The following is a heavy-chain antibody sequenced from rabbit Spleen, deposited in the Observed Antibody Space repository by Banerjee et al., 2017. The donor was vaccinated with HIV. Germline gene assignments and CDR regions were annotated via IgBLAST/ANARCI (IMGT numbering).Heavy chain of an antibody. CDR2: IAGSGSGFA. D-gene: IGHD4-1*01. V-gene: IGHV1S45*01. CDR3: ARAIVPWLGLTRLDL. J-gene: IGHJ3*01. CDR1: GFSFSSSDY. Sequence: QDQLEESGGGLVKPEGSLTLTCKASGFSFSSSDYMCWVRQAPGKGLEWVSCIAGSGSGFAYSATRAKGRFTCSKTSSTTVTLQMTSLTAADTATYFCARAIVPWLGLTRLDLWGPGTLVTVS.